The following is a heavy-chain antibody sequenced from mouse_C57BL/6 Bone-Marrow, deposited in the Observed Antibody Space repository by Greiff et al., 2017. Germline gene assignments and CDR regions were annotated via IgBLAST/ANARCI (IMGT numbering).Heavy chain of an antibody. CDR1: GFNIKDDY. Sequence: QLQQSGAELVRPGASVKLSCTASGFNIKDDYMHWVKQRPEQGLEWIGWIDPENGDTEYASKFQGKATITADTSSNTAYLQLSSLISEDTAVYYCTTDYDYDWYFDVWGTGTTVTVSS. J-gene: IGHJ1*03. CDR2: IDPENGDT. CDR3: TTDYDYDWYFDV. D-gene: IGHD2-4*01. V-gene: IGHV14-4*01.